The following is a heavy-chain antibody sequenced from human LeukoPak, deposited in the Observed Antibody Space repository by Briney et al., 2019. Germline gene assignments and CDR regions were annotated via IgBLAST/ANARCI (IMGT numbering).Heavy chain of an antibody. CDR1: GGSISSYY. J-gene: IGHJ4*02. V-gene: IGHV4-59*01. CDR3: ARDIWSTDGY. D-gene: IGHD2-21*02. CDR2: IYYSGST. Sequence: PSETLSLTCTVSGGSISSYYWSWIRQPPGKGLEWIGHIYYSGSTNYNPSLKSRVTISVDTSKNQFSLKLSSVTAADTAVYYCARDIWSTDGYWGQGTLVTVSS.